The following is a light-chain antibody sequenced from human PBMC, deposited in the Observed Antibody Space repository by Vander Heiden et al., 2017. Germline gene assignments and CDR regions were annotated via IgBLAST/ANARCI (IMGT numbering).Light chain of an antibody. CDR1: SSNIGNNY. CDR2: DNN. J-gene: IGLJ7*01. CDR3: GTWDSSLSAV. V-gene: IGLV1-51*01. Sequence: SVLTQPPSVSAAPGQKVTLSCSGRSSNIGNNYVSWYQQLPGTAPKLLIYDNNKRPSGIPDRFSGSKSGTSATLGITGLQTGDEADYYCGTWDSSLSAVFGGGTQLTVL.